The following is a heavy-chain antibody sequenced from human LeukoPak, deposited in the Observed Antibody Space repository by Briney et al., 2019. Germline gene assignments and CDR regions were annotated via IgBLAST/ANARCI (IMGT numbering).Heavy chain of an antibody. D-gene: IGHD3-22*01. Sequence: SETLSLTCTVSGGSISSYYWSWIRQPPGKGLEWIRYIYYSGSTNYNPSLKSRVTISVDTSKNQFSLKLSSVTAADTAVYYCAREKGYYDSSGYWAGNFDYWGQGTLVTVSS. CDR3: AREKGYYDSSGYWAGNFDY. V-gene: IGHV4-59*01. CDR2: IYYSGST. CDR1: GGSISSYY. J-gene: IGHJ4*02.